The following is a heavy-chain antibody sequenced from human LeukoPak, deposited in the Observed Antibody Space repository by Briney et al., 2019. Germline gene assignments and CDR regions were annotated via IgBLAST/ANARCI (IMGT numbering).Heavy chain of an antibody. D-gene: IGHD6-13*01. CDR3: ARDDNIAAAGFDY. CDR2: IYYSGST. J-gene: IGHJ4*02. V-gene: IGHV4-39*07. Sequence: SETLSLTCTVSGGSISSSSYYWGWIRQPPGKGLEWIGSIYYSGSTYYNPSLKSRVTISVDTSKNQFSLKLSSVTAADTAVYYCARDDNIAAAGFDYWGQGTLVTVSS. CDR1: GGSISSSSYY.